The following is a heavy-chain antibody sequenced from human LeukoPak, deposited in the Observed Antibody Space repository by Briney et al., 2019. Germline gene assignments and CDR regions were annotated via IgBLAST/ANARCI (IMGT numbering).Heavy chain of an antibody. CDR3: AVHSSGYYYEVY. V-gene: IGHV3-21*01. J-gene: IGHJ4*02. CDR1: GSTFSSYS. D-gene: IGHD3-22*01. Sequence: GGSLRLSCAASGSTFSSYSMNWVRQAPGKGLEWVSSISSSSSYIYYADSVKGRFTISRDNAKNSLYLQMNSLRAEDTAVYYCAVHSSGYYYEVYWGQGTLVTVSS. CDR2: ISSSSSYI.